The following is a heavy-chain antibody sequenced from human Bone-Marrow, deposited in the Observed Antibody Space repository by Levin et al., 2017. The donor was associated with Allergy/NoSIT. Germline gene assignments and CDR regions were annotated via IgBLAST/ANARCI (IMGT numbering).Heavy chain of an antibody. CDR3: ARGRGALSNWFDP. CDR2: IWYDGSNK. CDR1: GFTFSSYG. Sequence: GESLKISCAASGFTFSSYGMHWVRQAPGKGLEWVAVIWYDGSNKYYADSVKGRFTISRDNSKNTLYLQMNSLRAEDTAVYYCARGRGALSNWFDPWGQGTLVTVSS. V-gene: IGHV3-33*01. D-gene: IGHD3-10*01. J-gene: IGHJ5*02.